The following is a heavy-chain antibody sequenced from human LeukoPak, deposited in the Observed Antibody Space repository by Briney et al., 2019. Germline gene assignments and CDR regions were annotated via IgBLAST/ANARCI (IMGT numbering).Heavy chain of an antibody. CDR3: ARSPHNSAWYEKWFDP. CDR2: ISASGGT. V-gene: IGHV4-4*08. Sequence: SETLSLTCTVSGGSISTYYWSWIRQSPGKGLEWIADISASGGTNYNPSLESRVTVSIDSSKNQFSLKLNSVTAADTAVFYCARSPHNSAWYEKWFDPWGQGTLVTVSS. J-gene: IGHJ5*02. D-gene: IGHD6-19*01. CDR1: GGSISTYY.